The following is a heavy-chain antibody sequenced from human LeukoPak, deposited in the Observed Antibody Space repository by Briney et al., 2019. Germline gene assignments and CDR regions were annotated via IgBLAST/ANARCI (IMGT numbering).Heavy chain of an antibody. Sequence: GGSLRLSCAASGFTFSSYEMNWVRQAPGKGLEWVSYISSSGTTIYYADSVKGRFTISRDDAKNSLYLQMNSLRAEDTAVYYCARVGVVVAATGNLWFDPWGQGTLVTVSS. CDR2: ISSSGTTI. CDR3: ARVGVVVAATGNLWFDP. D-gene: IGHD2-15*01. CDR1: GFTFSSYE. V-gene: IGHV3-48*03. J-gene: IGHJ5*02.